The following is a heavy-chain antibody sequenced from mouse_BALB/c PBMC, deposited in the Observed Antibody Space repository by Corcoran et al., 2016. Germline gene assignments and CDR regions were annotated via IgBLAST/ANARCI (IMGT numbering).Heavy chain of an antibody. CDR2: ILPGSGST. J-gene: IGHJ3*01. D-gene: IGHD2-12*01. CDR3: ARRGYDVAY. CDR1: GYTFSSYW. Sequence: QVQLQQSGAELMEPGASVKISCKATGYTFSSYWIEWVKQRPGHGLEWIGEILPGSGSTNYNEKFKGKATFTADTSSNTAYMQLSSLTSEDSAVYYCARRGYDVAYWGQGTLVTVSA. V-gene: IGHV1-9*01.